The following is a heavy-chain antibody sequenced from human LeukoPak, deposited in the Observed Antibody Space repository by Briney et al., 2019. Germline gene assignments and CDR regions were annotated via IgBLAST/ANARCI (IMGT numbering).Heavy chain of an antibody. Sequence: GGSLRLSCAASGFTVSPNYMSCVRQAPGKGLEWVSVIYGGGSTYYADSVRDRFTISRDNSKNTLYLQMNSLRVEDTAVYYCASASCSGSSCYSGYFDYWGQGTLVTVSS. CDR3: ASASCSGSSCYSGYFDY. J-gene: IGHJ4*02. CDR2: IYGGGST. CDR1: GFTVSPNY. V-gene: IGHV3-53*01. D-gene: IGHD2-15*01.